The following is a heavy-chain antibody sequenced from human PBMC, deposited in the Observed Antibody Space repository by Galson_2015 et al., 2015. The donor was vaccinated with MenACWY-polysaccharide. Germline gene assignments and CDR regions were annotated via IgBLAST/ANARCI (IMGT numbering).Heavy chain of an antibody. Sequence: SVKVSCKASGDIFSNYALTWVRQAPGQGLEWMGRIIPFLGIPKYSQRFQGRVTMTADKSTTTVYMELSSLTSDDTAVYYCARVYCSGNKCHYDSWGQGTQVTVSS. CDR1: GDIFSNYA. J-gene: IGHJ4*02. CDR2: IIPFLGIP. V-gene: IGHV1-69*04. D-gene: IGHD2-15*01. CDR3: ARVYCSGNKCHYDS.